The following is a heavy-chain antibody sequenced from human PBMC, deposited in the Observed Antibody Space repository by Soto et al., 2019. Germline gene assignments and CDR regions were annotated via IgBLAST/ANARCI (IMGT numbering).Heavy chain of an antibody. D-gene: IGHD3-9*01. CDR3: ARVDHRGYFANLTDY. Sequence: PSETLSLTCTVSGDSLSSGGHYWSWIRQHPGKGLEWIGHIYDSVNTYYSPSLRCRVTISADMSKNQFSLNARSVTAADTAVYYCARVDHRGYFANLTDYWGQGTLVTVSA. CDR2: IYDSVNT. J-gene: IGHJ4*02. V-gene: IGHV4-31*03. CDR1: GDSLSSGGHY.